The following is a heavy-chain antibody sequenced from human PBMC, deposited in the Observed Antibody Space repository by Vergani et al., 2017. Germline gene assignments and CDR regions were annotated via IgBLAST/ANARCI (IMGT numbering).Heavy chain of an antibody. CDR1: GVSFPGYA. J-gene: IGHJ4*02. CDR3: TKGSRGYTGYFFDY. D-gene: IGHD5-12*01. CDR2: VSGSSTTP. V-gene: IGHV3-23*01. Sequence: EVQLLESGGGLVQPGGSLRLSCEASGVSFPGYAMSWVRQAPGKGLEWVSSVSGSSTTPYYADSVKGRCIISRDNAKNTLHLQMNSLRADETAVYYCTKGSRGYTGYFFDYWGQGTLATVSS.